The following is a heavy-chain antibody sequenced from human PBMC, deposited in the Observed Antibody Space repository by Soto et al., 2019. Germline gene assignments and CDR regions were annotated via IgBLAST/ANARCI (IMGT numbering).Heavy chain of an antibody. J-gene: IGHJ2*01. D-gene: IGHD2-21*01. CDR3: ARDQGIPYCGGDCYSDWYFDL. Sequence: QVQLVQSGAEVKEPGASGKVACRASGYTFTNYAIHWVRQAPGQRLEWMGWLNPGNGNTKYPQKFHGRVTITRDTPASTAYMFLSSLRSEDTAVYYCARDQGIPYCGGDCYSDWYFDLWGRGTLVTVSS. V-gene: IGHV1-3*01. CDR2: LNPGNGNT. CDR1: GYTFTNYA.